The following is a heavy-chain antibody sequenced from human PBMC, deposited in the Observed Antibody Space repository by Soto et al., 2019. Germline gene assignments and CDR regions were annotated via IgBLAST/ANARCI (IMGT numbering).Heavy chain of an antibody. CDR2: IFPDDSDT. J-gene: IGHJ4*02. D-gene: IGHD3-16*01. CDR1: GYIIKNYW. Sequence: PGESLKISCKASGYIIKNYWIGWVRQMPGQGLAWMGIIFPDDSDTRYNPSYQGHVSISVDKSNSTAYVQWSSLKASDSAIYYCFRGGVTSRTFGYWGQGPLVTVS. V-gene: IGHV5-51*01. CDR3: FRGGVTSRTFGY.